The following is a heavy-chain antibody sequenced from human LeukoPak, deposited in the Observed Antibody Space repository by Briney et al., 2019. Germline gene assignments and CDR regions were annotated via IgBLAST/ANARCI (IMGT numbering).Heavy chain of an antibody. CDR1: GYTFTSYG. CDR3: ARDYYDILTGDFDY. Sequence: GASVKVSCKASGYTFTSYGISWVRQAPGQGLEWMGWISAYNGNTNYAQKLQGRVTMTTDTSTSTAYMELRSLRSDDTAVYYCARDYYDILTGDFDYWGQGTLVTASS. CDR2: ISAYNGNT. D-gene: IGHD3-9*01. V-gene: IGHV1-18*04. J-gene: IGHJ4*02.